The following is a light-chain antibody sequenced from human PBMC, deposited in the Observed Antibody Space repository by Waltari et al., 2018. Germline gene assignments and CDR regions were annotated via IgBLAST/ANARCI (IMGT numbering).Light chain of an antibody. CDR3: AAWDDSAYV. V-gene: IGLV1-47*01. CDR1: SSNIGSNY. CDR2: RNN. J-gene: IGLJ1*01. Sequence: QSVLTQPPSASGTPEQRVTISCSGSSSNIGSNYVNWYQQFPGTAPKLLIYRNNQRPSGVPDRFSGSKSGTSASLAISGLRSEDEADYYCAAWDDSAYVFGTGTKVTVL.